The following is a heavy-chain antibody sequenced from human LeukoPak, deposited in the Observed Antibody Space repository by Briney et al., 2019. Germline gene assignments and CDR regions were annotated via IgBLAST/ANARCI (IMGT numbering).Heavy chain of an antibody. J-gene: IGHJ3*02. CDR1: GGSISSGGYS. V-gene: IGHV4-30-2*01. D-gene: IGHD3-10*01. CDR2: IYHSGST. CDR3: ASGSSLRAFDI. Sequence: PSETLSLTCAVSGGSISSGGYSWSWIRQPPRKGLEWIGYIYHSGSTYYNPSLKSRVTISVDRSKNQFSLKLSSVTAADTAVYYCASGSSLRAFDIWGQGTMVTVSS.